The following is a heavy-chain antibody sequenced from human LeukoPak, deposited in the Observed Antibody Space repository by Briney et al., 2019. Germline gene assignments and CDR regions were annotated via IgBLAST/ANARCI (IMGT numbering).Heavy chain of an antibody. CDR3: ATSSEGGYSYGSDIDY. CDR2: INPNSGGT. V-gene: IGHV1-2*06. CDR1: GYTFTAYY. J-gene: IGHJ4*02. D-gene: IGHD5-18*01. Sequence: ASVKVSCKASGYTFTAYYMYWVRQAPGQGLECMGQINPNSGGTNYAQKFQGRVTMTRDTSISTAYMELSRLRSDDTAVYYCATSSEGGYSYGSDIDYWGQGTLVTVSS.